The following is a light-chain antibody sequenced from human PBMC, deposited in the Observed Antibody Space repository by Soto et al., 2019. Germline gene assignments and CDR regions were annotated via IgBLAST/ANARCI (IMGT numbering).Light chain of an antibody. CDR1: QSVSSY. CDR2: DAS. V-gene: IGKV3-11*01. Sequence: EIELTQSPATLSLSPGERATLSCRASQSVSSYLAWYQQKPGQAPRLLIYDASNRATGIPARFSGSGSGTDFTLTISSLEPGDFAVYYCQQRSNWAWTFGQGTKVEIK. J-gene: IGKJ1*01. CDR3: QQRSNWAWT.